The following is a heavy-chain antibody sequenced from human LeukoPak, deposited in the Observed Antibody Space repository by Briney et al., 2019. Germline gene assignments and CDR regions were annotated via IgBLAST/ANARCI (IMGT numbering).Heavy chain of an antibody. CDR3: ARDPHYYYDSSGYWRY. CDR2: IKQGGSEK. J-gene: IGHJ4*02. Sequence: GGSLRLSCAASGFTFSSYWMSWVRQAPGKGLEWVANIKQGGSEKYYVDSVKGRFTISRDNAKNSLYLQMNSLRAEDTAVYYCARDPHYYYDSSGYWRYWGQGTLVTVSS. CDR1: GFTFSSYW. D-gene: IGHD3-22*01. V-gene: IGHV3-7*01.